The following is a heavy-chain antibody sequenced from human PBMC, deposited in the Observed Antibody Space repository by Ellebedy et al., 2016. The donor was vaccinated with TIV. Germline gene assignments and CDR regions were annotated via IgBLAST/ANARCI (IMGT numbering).Heavy chain of an antibody. D-gene: IGHD4-17*01. CDR3: ARETTVTQFDY. J-gene: IGHJ4*02. Sequence: SQTLSLTCXVSGGSISSGGYSWSWIRQPPGKGLEWIGYIHHSGSTYYNPSLKSRVTMSVDRSNNQFSLRLNSMTAADTAVYYCARETTVTQFDYWGQGALVTVSS. CDR2: IHHSGST. V-gene: IGHV4-30-2*01. CDR1: GGSISSGGYS.